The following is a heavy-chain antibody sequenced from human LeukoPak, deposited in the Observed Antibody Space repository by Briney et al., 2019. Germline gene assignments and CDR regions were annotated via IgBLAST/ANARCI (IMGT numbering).Heavy chain of an antibody. V-gene: IGHV3-23*01. J-gene: IGHJ4*02. Sequence: PGWSLRLSCAASGFTFSSYAMSWVRQAPGKGLEWVSAISGSGGSTYYADSVKGRFTISRDNSKNTLYLQMNSLRAEDTAVYYCAKAPSVFCSGGSCYIDYWGQGTLVTVSS. D-gene: IGHD2-15*01. CDR1: GFTFSSYA. CDR3: AKAPSVFCSGGSCYIDY. CDR2: ISGSGGST.